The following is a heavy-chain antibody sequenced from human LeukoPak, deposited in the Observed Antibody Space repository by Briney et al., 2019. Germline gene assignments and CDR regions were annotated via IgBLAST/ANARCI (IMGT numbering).Heavy chain of an antibody. CDR3: ATDRDTVNYYYFCMDV. V-gene: IGHV4-61*01. J-gene: IGHJ6*02. CDR1: GGSVSSGNYY. D-gene: IGHD4-17*01. CDR2: IYYSGST. Sequence: PSETLSLTCTVSGGSVSSGNYYWSWIRQPPGKGLEWVGYIYYSGSTNYNPSLKSRVTISVDTSKNQFSLKLSSVTAADTAVYYCATDRDTVNYYYFCMDVWGQGTTVTVSS.